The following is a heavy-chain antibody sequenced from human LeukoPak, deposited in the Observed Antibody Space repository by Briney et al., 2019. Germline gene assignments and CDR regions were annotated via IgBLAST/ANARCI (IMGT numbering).Heavy chain of an antibody. CDR3: ARGYCSSTSCYLYYYYMDV. CDR1: GYTFTSYD. D-gene: IGHD2-2*01. J-gene: IGHJ6*03. V-gene: IGHV1-8*01. Sequence: ASVKVSCKASGYTFTSYDINWVRQATGQGLEWMGWMNSNSGNTGYAQKFQGRVTMTRNTSISTAYMELSSLRSEDTAVYYCARGYCSSTSCYLYYYYMDVWGKGTTVTVSS. CDR2: MNSNSGNT.